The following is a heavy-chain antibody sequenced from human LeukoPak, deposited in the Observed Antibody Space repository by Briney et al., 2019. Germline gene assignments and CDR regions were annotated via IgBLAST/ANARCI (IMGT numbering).Heavy chain of an antibody. CDR3: ARAGVVWFGEFDP. V-gene: IGHV3-7*01. CDR2: IKQDRSDK. CDR1: GFTFNNYW. Sequence: GGSLRLSCAASGFTFNNYWMTWVRQAPGKGLEWVANIKQDRSDKYYLDSVKGRFTISRDNAKDSLYLQMNSLRVEDTAFYYCARAGVVWFGEFDPWGQGTLVTVSS. J-gene: IGHJ5*01. D-gene: IGHD3-10*01.